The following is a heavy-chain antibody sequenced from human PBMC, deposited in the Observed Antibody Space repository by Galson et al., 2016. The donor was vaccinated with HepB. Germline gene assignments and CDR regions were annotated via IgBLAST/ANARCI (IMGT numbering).Heavy chain of an antibody. CDR2: AWFDESDK. Sequence: SLRLSCAASGFTFTKYAMHWVRQAPGKGLEWVAVAWFDESDKHYGDSVKGRFTISRDNYKHTAYLHMNSLRDGDTAVYYCARDPGRDGGLDVWGQGTTVTVSS. J-gene: IGHJ6*02. CDR1: GFTFTKYA. D-gene: IGHD5-24*01. CDR3: ARDPGRDGGLDV. V-gene: IGHV3-33*01.